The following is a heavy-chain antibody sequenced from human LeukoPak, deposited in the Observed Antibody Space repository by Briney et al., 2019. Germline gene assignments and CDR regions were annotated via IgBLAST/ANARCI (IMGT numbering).Heavy chain of an antibody. J-gene: IGHJ4*02. Sequence: SETLSLTCTVSSDSIFTSNWWSWVRQPPGKGLEWIGQIFHSGSTSYSPSLKGRVTISMDKSKNQISLRLTSVTAADAAVYYCARSPTKRVPEDYWGQGTLVTVSS. CDR2: IFHSGST. V-gene: IGHV4-4*02. D-gene: IGHD2-2*01. CDR1: SDSIFTSNW. CDR3: ARSPTKRVPEDY.